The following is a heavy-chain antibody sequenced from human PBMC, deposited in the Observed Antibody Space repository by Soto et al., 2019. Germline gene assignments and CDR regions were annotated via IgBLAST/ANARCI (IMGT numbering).Heavy chain of an antibody. CDR3: ARVLSLTGPTRYYYMDV. J-gene: IGHJ6*03. V-gene: IGHV1-18*01. Sequence: ASVKVSCKASGYTFTSYGISWVRQAPGQGLEWMGWISAYNGNTNYAQKLQGRVTMTTDTSTSTAYMELRSLRSDDTAVYYCARVLSLTGPTRYYYMDVWGKGTTVTVSS. D-gene: IGHD3-9*01. CDR2: ISAYNGNT. CDR1: GYTFTSYG.